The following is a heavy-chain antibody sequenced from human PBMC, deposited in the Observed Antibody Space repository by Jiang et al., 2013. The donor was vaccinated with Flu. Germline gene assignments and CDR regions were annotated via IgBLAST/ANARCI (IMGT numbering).Heavy chain of an antibody. V-gene: IGHV5-51*01. J-gene: IGHJ5*02. Sequence: SYWIGWVRQMPGKGLEWMGIIYPGDSDTRYSPSFQGQVTISADKSISTAYLQWSSLKASDTAMYYCARLGPLNCSGGSCYSGWFDPWGQGTLVTVSS. CDR2: IYPGDSDT. CDR3: ARLGPLNCSGGSCYSGWFDP. D-gene: IGHD2-15*01. CDR1: SYW.